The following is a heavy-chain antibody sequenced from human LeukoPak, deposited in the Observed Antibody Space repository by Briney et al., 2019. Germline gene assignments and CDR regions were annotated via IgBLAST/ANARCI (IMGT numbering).Heavy chain of an antibody. CDR2: IKSISYGGTI. V-gene: IGHV3-15*01. D-gene: IGHD1-7*01. Sequence: GGSLRLSCAASGFTFSSSAMSWVRQAPGKGLEWLGRIKSISYGGTIDYAAPVKGRFTISRDDSKNTLYLQMDSLETEDTAIYYCTRTWPGNTCFNFWGQGTLVTVSS. CDR3: TRTWPGNTCFNF. J-gene: IGHJ4*02. CDR1: GFTFSSSA.